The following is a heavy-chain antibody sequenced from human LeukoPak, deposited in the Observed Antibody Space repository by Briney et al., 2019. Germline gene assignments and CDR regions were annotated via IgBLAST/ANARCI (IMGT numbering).Heavy chain of an antibody. CDR3: ARAAAAGTLLYYYYYYGMDV. V-gene: IGHV4-34*01. D-gene: IGHD6-13*01. J-gene: IGHJ6*02. CDR1: GDSISRGGYS. Sequence: PSETLSLTCDVSGDSISRGGYSWTWVRQPPGKGLEWIGEINHSGSTNYNPSLKSRVTISVDTSKNQFSLKLSSVTAADTAVYYCARAAAAGTLLYYYYYYGMDVWGQGTTVTVSS. CDR2: INHSGST.